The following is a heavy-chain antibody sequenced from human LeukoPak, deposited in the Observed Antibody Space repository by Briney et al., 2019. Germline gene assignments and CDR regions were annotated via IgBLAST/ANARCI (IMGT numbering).Heavy chain of an antibody. D-gene: IGHD3-22*01. CDR3: ATGRSSGPHWNFDY. Sequence: ASVKVSCRVSGYALTELSMHWARQAPGKGLEWMGGFDPEDGETIYAQKFQGRVTMTEDTSTDTAYMELSSLRSEDTAVYYCATGRSSGPHWNFDYWGQGTLVTVSS. J-gene: IGHJ4*02. V-gene: IGHV1-24*01. CDR2: FDPEDGET. CDR1: GYALTELS.